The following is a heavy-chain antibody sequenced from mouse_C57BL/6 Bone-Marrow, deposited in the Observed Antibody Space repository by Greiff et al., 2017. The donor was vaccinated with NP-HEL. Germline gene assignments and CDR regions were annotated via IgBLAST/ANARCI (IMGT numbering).Heavy chain of an antibody. CDR2: IDPSDSET. V-gene: IGHV1-52*01. Sequence: VQLQQPGAELVKPGASVKLSCKASGYTFTSYWMHWVKQRPIQGLEWIGNIDPSDSETHYNQKFKDKATLTVDKSSSTAYMQLSSLTSEDSAVYYCAIYDGDYYFDYWGQGTTLTVSS. CDR3: AIYDGDYYFDY. CDR1: GYTFTSYW. J-gene: IGHJ2*01. D-gene: IGHD2-3*01.